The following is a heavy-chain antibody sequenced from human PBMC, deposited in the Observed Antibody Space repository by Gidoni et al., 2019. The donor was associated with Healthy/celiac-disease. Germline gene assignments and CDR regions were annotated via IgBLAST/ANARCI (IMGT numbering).Heavy chain of an antibody. CDR1: GGSFSGYY. D-gene: IGHD6-19*01. CDR3: ARAAPYSSGWYVGYYYYGMDV. Sequence: QVQLQQRGAGLLKPSETLSPTCAVYGGSFSGYYWSWIRQPPGKGLEWIGEINHSGSTNYNPSLKSRVTISVDTSKNQFSLKLSSVTAADTAVYYCARAAPYSSGWYVGYYYYGMDVWGQGTTVTVSS. CDR2: INHSGST. V-gene: IGHV4-34*01. J-gene: IGHJ6*02.